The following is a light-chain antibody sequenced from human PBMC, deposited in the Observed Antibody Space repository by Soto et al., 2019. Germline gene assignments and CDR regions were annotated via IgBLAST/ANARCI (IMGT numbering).Light chain of an antibody. J-gene: IGKJ1*01. V-gene: IGKV1-5*03. CDR3: QHYNRYSEA. CDR2: KAS. Sequence: DIQMTQSPSTLSGSVGYRFTITCRASQTISSWLAWYQQKPGKAPKLLIYKASTLKSGVPSRFSGSGSGTEFTLTISSLQPDDFATYYCQHYNRYSEAFGQGTKVDIK. CDR1: QTISSW.